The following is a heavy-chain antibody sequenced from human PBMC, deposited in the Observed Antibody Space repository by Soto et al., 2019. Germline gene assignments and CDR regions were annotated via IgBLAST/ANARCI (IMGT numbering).Heavy chain of an antibody. CDR2: LNPNTGNI. J-gene: IGHJ5*02. D-gene: IGHD5-12*01. CDR1: GYTFVDYA. V-gene: IGHV1-3*01. Sequence: QVQLVQSGAEVKRPGASVKVSCRASGYTFVDYALHWVRQAPGQGLEWVGWLNPNTGNIKYSHKFEDRVSITRDTATSTAYMGLRGLRSEDTAVYFCSREAIVAENWFDPWGQGTLVTVSS. CDR3: SREAIVAENWFDP.